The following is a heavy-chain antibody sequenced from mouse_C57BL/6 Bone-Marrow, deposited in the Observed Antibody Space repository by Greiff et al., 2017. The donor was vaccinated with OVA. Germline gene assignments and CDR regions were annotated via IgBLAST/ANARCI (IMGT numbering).Heavy chain of an antibody. V-gene: IGHV1-80*01. CDR3: ARGAY. CDR2: IYPGDGDT. J-gene: IGHJ3*01. CDR1: GYTFSTYW. Sequence: VQGVESGAELVKPGASVKISCKASGYTFSTYWMNWVKQRPGKGLEWIGQIYPGDGDTNYNGKFKGKATLTADKSSSTAYMQLSSLTSADSAVYFCARGAYWGQGTLVTVPS.